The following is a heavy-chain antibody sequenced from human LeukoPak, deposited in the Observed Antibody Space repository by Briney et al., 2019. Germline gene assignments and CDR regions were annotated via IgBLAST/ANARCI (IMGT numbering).Heavy chain of an antibody. D-gene: IGHD2-2*01. CDR3: ARLYCSTISCSRAEYFQH. J-gene: IGHJ1*01. CDR2: ISYSGGT. Sequence: SETLSLTCTVSGGSISSSSYYWGWIRQPPGKGLEWIGSISYSGGTYYNPSLKGRVTISVDTSKNQFSLRLSSVTAADTAVYYCARLYCSTISCSRAEYFQHWGQGTLVTVSS. V-gene: IGHV4-39*01. CDR1: GGSISSSSYY.